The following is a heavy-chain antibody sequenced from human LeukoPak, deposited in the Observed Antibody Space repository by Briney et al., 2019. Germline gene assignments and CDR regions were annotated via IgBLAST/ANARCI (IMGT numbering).Heavy chain of an antibody. CDR1: GFTFSSYW. J-gene: IGHJ4*02. Sequence: PGGSLRLSCAASGFTFSSYWMHWVRQAPGQGLVWLSRLSTDGSSTDCADSVKGRFTISRDNAKNTLYLQMNSLRAEDTAVYYCARVSCDYTTCKYPFDYWGQGTLVTVSS. V-gene: IGHV3-74*01. CDR3: ARVSCDYTTCKYPFDY. D-gene: IGHD3-3*01. CDR2: LSTDGSST.